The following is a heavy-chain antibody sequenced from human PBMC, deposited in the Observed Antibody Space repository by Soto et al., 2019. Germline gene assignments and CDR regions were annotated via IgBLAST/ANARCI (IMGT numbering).Heavy chain of an antibody. CDR3: ARGRVTMVRGPRGYYYYGMDV. V-gene: IGHV4-34*01. CDR2: INHSEST. J-gene: IGHJ6*02. Sequence: QVQLQQWGAGLLKPSETLSLTCAVYGGSFSGYYWSWIRQPPGKGLEWIGEINHSESTNYNPSLKSRVTISVDTSKNQFSLKLSSVTAADTAVYYCARGRVTMVRGPRGYYYYGMDVWGQGTTVTVSS. D-gene: IGHD3-10*01. CDR1: GGSFSGYY.